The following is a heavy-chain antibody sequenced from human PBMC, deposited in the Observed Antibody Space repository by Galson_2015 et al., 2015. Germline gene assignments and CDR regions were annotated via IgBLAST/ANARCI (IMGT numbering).Heavy chain of an antibody. CDR3: AKGGGCAFCYAFDY. Sequence: SLRLSCAVSGFTFSSYAMSWVRQAPGKGLEWVSVITASGGSPYYADSVKRRFTISRDNSKNTLYLQMSSLLAEDTAMYCCAKGGGCAFCYAFDYWGQGTLVTVSS. D-gene: IGHD2-2*01. J-gene: IGHJ4*02. CDR1: GFTFSSYA. V-gene: IGHV3-23*01. CDR2: ITASGGSP.